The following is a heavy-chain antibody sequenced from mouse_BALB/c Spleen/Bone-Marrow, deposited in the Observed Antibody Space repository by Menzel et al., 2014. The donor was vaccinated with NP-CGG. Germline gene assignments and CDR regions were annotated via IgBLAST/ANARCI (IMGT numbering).Heavy chain of an antibody. V-gene: IGHV2-9*02. D-gene: IGHD2-4*01. CDR2: IWAGGST. CDR1: GFSLTSYG. CDR3: AREGSTMITTPFAY. J-gene: IGHJ3*01. Sequence: QVQLQQSGPGLVAPSQSLSTTCTVSGFSLTSYGVHWVRQPPGKGLEWLGVIWAGGSTNYNSALMSRLSISKDNSKSQVFLKMNSLQTDDTAMYYCAREGSTMITTPFAYWGQGTLVTVSA.